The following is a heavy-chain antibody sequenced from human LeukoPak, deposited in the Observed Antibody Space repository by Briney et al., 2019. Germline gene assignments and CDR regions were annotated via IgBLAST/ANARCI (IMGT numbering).Heavy chain of an antibody. CDR3: ARVSAGDYPDY. J-gene: IGHJ4*02. Sequence: GGSLRLFCAASGLTFSNYWMSGVRQAPGKGLEWVSNIKEDGSEKSCVDCVKGRFTISRDNAKNSLYLQINSLRAEDTAVYYCARVSAGDYPDYWGQGTLVTVSS. CDR1: GLTFSNYW. V-gene: IGHV3-7*03. CDR2: IKEDGSEK. D-gene: IGHD7-27*01.